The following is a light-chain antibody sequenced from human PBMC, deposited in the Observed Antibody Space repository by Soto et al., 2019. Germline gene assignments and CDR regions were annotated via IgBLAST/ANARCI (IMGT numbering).Light chain of an antibody. Sequence: QSVLTQPPSVSGAPGQRVTISCTGNSSNIGAGYDVHWYQQLPGTAPKLLIYVNSNRPSGVPDRFSGSKSGTSASLAITGLQAEDEADYYCQSYDSSLSGVFGGGTKLTVL. J-gene: IGLJ2*01. V-gene: IGLV1-40*01. CDR2: VNS. CDR3: QSYDSSLSGV. CDR1: SSNIGAGYD.